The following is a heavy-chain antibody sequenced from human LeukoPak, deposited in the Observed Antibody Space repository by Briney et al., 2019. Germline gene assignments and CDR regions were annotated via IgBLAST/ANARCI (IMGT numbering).Heavy chain of an antibody. V-gene: IGHV3-30*04. CDR1: GFTFSSYA. Sequence: PGGSLRLSCAASGFTFSSYAMHWVRQAPGKGLEWVAVISYDGSNKYYADSVKGRFTISRDNSKNTLYLQMNSLRAEDAAVYYCARGSQRVASQDNWFDPWGQGTLVTVSS. CDR3: ARGSQRVASQDNWFDP. CDR2: ISYDGSNK. J-gene: IGHJ5*02. D-gene: IGHD5-12*01.